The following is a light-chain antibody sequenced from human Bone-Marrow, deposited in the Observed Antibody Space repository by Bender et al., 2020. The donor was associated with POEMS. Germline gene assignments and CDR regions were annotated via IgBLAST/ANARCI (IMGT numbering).Light chain of an antibody. J-gene: IGLJ3*02. CDR3: AVWYDCLNGWV. V-gene: IGLV1-44*01. CDR2: SSH. CDR1: SSNIGAHA. Sequence: QSVLTQPPSASGTPGQRVTISCSGGSSNIGAHAVNWYQHLPGKETKLLIYSSHRRPSEVPDRFSGSRSGTSASLAISGLRSGDVAVYYCAVWYDCLNGWVFGGGTKLTVL.